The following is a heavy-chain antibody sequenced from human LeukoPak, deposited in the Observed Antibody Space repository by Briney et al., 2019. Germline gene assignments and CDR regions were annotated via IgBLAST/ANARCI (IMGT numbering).Heavy chain of an antibody. V-gene: IGHV3-33*01. CDR2: IWYDGSNK. Sequence: PGRSLRLSCAASGFTFSSYGMHWVRQAPGKGLEWVAVIWYDGSNKYYADSVKGRFTIPRDNSKNTLYLQMNSLRAEDTAVYYCARNYYDSSGYYPDAFDIWGQGTMVTVSS. D-gene: IGHD3-22*01. CDR1: GFTFSSYG. CDR3: ARNYYDSSGYYPDAFDI. J-gene: IGHJ3*02.